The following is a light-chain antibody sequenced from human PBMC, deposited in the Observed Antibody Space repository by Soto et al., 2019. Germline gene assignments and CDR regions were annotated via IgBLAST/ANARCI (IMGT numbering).Light chain of an antibody. CDR2: NPS. CDR3: QQYDDWPLT. Sequence: EIVMTQSPATLSVSPGERATLSCGASQSVSSNLAWYQQKPGQAPKLLLYNPSTRATGIPARFSGSGSGTEFTLTISSLKSEDFAIYYCQQYDDWPLTFGGGTKVEIK. CDR1: QSVSSN. J-gene: IGKJ4*01. V-gene: IGKV3-15*01.